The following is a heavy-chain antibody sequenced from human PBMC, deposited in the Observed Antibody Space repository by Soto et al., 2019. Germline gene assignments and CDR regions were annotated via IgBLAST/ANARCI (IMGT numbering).Heavy chain of an antibody. CDR3: GNDKGTGRKSFAY. CDR1: GFIFSNYV. V-gene: IGHV3-23*01. D-gene: IGHD3-9*01. Sequence: EVQLLESGGGLVQPGGSLRLSCAASGFIFSNYVMSWVRQVPGKGLEWVSAISVGGESSYYADSVKGRFTISRDNSKNTWYLQMNSRRVENTPFYYCGNDKGTGRKSFAYGGEGPLGTASS. CDR2: ISVGGESS. J-gene: IGHJ4*02.